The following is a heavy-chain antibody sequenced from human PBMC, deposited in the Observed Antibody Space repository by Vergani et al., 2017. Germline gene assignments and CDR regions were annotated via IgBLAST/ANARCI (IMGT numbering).Heavy chain of an antibody. V-gene: IGHV1-69*18. D-gene: IGHD3-9*01. CDR3: ARVGGFDILTGYFISGV. CDR1: GGTFSSYA. J-gene: IGHJ6*02. Sequence: QVQLVQSGAEVKKPGSSVKVSCKASGGTFSSYAISWVRQAPGQGLEWMGRIIPIFGTANYAQKFQGRVTITADESTSTAYMELSSLRSEDTAVYYCARVGGFDILTGYFISGVWGQGTTVTVSS. CDR2: IIPIFGTA.